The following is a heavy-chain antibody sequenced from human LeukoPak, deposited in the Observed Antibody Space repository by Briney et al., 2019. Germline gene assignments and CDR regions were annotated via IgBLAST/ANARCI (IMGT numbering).Heavy chain of an antibody. V-gene: IGHV1-24*01. D-gene: IGHD3-22*01. CDR2: FDPEDGET. CDR3: ARGTYYQDSSGYSYYHHYYMDV. CDR1: GYTLTELS. Sequence: VASVKVSCKVSGYTLTELSMHWVRQAPGKGLEWMGGFDPEDGETIYVQKFQGRVTMTEDTSTDTAYMELSSLRSEDTAVYYCARGTYYQDSSGYSYYHHYYMDVWGKGTTVTVSS. J-gene: IGHJ6*03.